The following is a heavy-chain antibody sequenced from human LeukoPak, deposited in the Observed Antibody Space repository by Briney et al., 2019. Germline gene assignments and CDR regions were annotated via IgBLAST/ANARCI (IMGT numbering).Heavy chain of an antibody. D-gene: IGHD3-10*01. CDR3: ARDITQDAFDI. Sequence: SETLSLTCTVSGGSISSGGYYWSWIRQPPGKGLEWIGYIYHSGSTYYNPSLKSRVTISVDRSKNQFSLKLSSVTAADTAVYYCARDITQDAFDIWGQGTMVTVSS. CDR2: IYHSGST. CDR1: GGSISSGGYY. J-gene: IGHJ3*02. V-gene: IGHV4-30-2*01.